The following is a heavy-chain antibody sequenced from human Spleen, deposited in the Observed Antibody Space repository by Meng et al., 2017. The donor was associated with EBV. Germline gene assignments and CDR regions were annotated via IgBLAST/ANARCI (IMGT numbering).Heavy chain of an antibody. CDR1: GVSFTGYY. Sequence: QVQLQQWGAGLLKPSETLSLTCAVSGVSFTGYYWNWIRQPPGKGLEWIGEINHLGITNYNPSFKSRVTISVDTSKNQVSLRLNSVTAADTAVYYCARRVGWLRFGNNWFDPWCQVTLGTVSS. J-gene: IGHJ5*02. V-gene: IGHV4-34*01. D-gene: IGHD5-12*01. CDR3: ARRVGWLRFGNNWFDP. CDR2: INHLGIT.